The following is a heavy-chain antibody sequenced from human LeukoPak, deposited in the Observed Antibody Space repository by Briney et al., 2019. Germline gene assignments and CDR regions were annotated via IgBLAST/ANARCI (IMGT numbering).Heavy chain of an antibody. CDR3: ARAPDEDGSGSYNWFDP. V-gene: IGHV4-34*01. CDR1: GGSFSGYY. Sequence: SETLSLTCAVYGGSFSGYYWSWIRQPPGKGLEWIGEINHSGSTNYNPSLKSRVTISVDTSKNQFSLKLSSVTAADTAVYYCARAPDEDGSGSYNWFDPWGQGTLVTVSS. D-gene: IGHD3-10*01. J-gene: IGHJ5*02. CDR2: INHSGST.